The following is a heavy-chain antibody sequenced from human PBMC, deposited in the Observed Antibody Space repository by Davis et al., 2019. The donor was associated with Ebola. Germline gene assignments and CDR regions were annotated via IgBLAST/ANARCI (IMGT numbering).Heavy chain of an antibody. CDR3: ARAQFPTTSDH. CDR2: INPYSGGT. J-gene: IGHJ4*02. Sequence: AASVKVSCKASGYTFTGYYIHWVRQAPGQGLEWMGRINPYSGGTNYAQKFQGRVTMTRDTSISTAYMEVGSLRSDDTAVYYCARAQFPTTSDHWGQGTLVTVSS. CDR1: GYTFTGYY. V-gene: IGHV1-2*06. D-gene: IGHD1-1*01.